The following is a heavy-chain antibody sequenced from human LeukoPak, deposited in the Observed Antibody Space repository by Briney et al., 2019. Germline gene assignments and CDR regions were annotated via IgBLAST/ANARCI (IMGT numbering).Heavy chain of an antibody. CDR1: GGSFSGYY. D-gene: IGHD5-12*01. CDR2: INHSGST. CDR3: AAQYSGYVRLDY. Sequence: SETLSLTCAVYGGSFSGYYWSWIRQPPGKGLEWIGEINHSGSTNYNPSLKSRVTISVDTSKNQFSLKLSSVTAADTAVYYCAAQYSGYVRLDYWGQGTLVTVSS. J-gene: IGHJ4*02. V-gene: IGHV4-34*01.